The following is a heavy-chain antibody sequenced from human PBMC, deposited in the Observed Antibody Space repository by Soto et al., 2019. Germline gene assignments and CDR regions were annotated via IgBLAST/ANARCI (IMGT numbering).Heavy chain of an antibody. CDR3: ARVERGTATTVVDAFDI. V-gene: IGHV4-34*01. CDR1: GGFVSSGSYY. Sequence: QVQLQQWGAGLLKPSETLSLTCAVYGGFVSSGSYYWSWIRQPPGKGLEWIGEMSHSGGTHFNPSLKSRDTISVDTSKNQFSLKMASVTAAATALYYCARVERGTATTVVDAFDIWGPGTMVTVSS. CDR2: MSHSGGT. D-gene: IGHD1-1*01. J-gene: IGHJ3*02.